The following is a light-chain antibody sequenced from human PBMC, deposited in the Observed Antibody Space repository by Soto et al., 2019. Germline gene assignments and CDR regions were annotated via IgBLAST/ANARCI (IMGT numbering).Light chain of an antibody. CDR2: STS. Sequence: DVQMTQSPSSLSASIGDRVTITCRASQTIGGSLNWYQHRPGRAPKLLIHSTSTLQSGVPSRFSGSGSGTDFALTISNLQPEDVATYCCQQSRSTPLTFCPGTNVDLK. CDR1: QTIGGS. V-gene: IGKV1-39*01. J-gene: IGKJ3*01. CDR3: QQSRSTPLT.